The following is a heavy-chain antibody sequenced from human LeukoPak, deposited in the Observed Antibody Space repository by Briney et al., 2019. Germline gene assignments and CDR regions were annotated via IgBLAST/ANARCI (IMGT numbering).Heavy chain of an antibody. CDR3: ARALHYYDSSGYYYFDY. CDR2: IIPIFGTA. J-gene: IGHJ4*02. Sequence: GASVKVSCKASGGTFSIYAISWVRQAPGQGLEWMGGIIPIFGTANYAQKFQGRVTITADESTSTAYMELSSLRSEDTAVYYCARALHYYDSSGYYYFDYWGQGTLVTVSS. CDR1: GGTFSIYA. V-gene: IGHV1-69*13. D-gene: IGHD3-22*01.